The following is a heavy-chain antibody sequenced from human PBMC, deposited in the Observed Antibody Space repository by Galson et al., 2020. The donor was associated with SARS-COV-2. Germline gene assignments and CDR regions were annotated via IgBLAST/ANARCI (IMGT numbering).Heavy chain of an antibody. J-gene: IGHJ3*02. CDR3: AREMHYYDSNHRIDAFDI. D-gene: IGHD3-22*01. CDR2: ISSSSSYI. V-gene: IGHV3-21*01. CDR1: GFTFSSYS. Sequence: GGSLRLSCAASGFTFSSYSMNWVRQAPGKGLEWVSSISSSSSYIYYADSVKGRFTISRDNAKNSLYLQMNSLRAEDTAVYYCAREMHYYDSNHRIDAFDIWGQGTMVTVSS.